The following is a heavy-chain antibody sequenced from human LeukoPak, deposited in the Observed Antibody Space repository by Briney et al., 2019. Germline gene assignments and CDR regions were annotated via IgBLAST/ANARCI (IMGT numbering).Heavy chain of an antibody. CDR3: ARFRGYGGNSWYYYYGMDV. D-gene: IGHD4-23*01. CDR1: GDSISSYS. J-gene: IGHJ6*02. V-gene: IGHV4-59*08. CDR2: IYNSGNT. Sequence: SETLSLTCTVSGDSISSYSWSWIRQPPGKGLEWIGDIYNSGNTNYNPSLKSRVTMSVSTSKNQFSLSLSSVTAADTAVYYCARFRGYGGNSWYYYYGMDVWGQGTTVTVSS.